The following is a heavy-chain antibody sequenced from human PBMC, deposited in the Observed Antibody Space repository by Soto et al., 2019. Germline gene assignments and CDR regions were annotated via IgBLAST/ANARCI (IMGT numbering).Heavy chain of an antibody. CDR3: AKGSQWLVIH. CDR2: ISYDGSNK. CDR1: GFTFSSYG. J-gene: IGHJ4*02. D-gene: IGHD6-19*01. Sequence: VGSLRLSCAASGFTFSSYGMHWVRQAPGKGLEWVAVISYDGSNKYYADSVKGRFTISRDNSKNTLYLQMNSLRAEDTAVYYCAKGSQWLVIHWGQGTLVTVSS. V-gene: IGHV3-30*18.